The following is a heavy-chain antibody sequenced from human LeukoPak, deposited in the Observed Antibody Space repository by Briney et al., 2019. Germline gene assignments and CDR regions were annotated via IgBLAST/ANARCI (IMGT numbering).Heavy chain of an antibody. CDR2: IYWDDDK. CDR3: AHRLKKVFDM. V-gene: IGHV2-5*02. Sequence: GPRLVKPTQTLTLTRTFSGFSLSTRGVGVGWIRQPPGKALAWLALIYWDDDKRYSPSLKSSLSITKDSSKNDVVLTIPHMNPVDTATYYCAHRLKKVFDMWRQGTSVSVST. CDR1: GFSLSTRGVG. J-gene: IGHJ3*02.